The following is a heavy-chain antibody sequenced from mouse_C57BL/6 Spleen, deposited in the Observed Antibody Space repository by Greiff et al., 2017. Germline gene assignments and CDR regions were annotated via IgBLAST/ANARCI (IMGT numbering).Heavy chain of an antibody. CDR2: ISDDGSN. J-gene: IGHJ2*01. V-gene: IGHV3-6*01. CDR1: GYSITSGYY. Sequence: ESGPGLVKPSQSLSLTCSVTGYSITSGYYWNWIRQFPGNKLEWMGYISDDGSNNYNPSLKNRISITRDTSKNQFFLKLNSVTTEDTATYCCARWGYWGQGTTLTVSS. CDR3: ARWGY.